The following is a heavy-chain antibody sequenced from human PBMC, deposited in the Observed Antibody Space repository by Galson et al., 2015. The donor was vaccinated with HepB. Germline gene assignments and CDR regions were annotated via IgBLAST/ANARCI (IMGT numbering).Heavy chain of an antibody. D-gene: IGHD3-10*01. CDR2: IYPGDSDT. CDR1: GYIFSNYW. V-gene: IGHV5-51*03. J-gene: IGHJ4*02. CDR3: ASRHSYFRSGTWYNVSDY. Sequence: QSGAEVKKPGESLKISCKGSGYIFSNYWIAWVRQMPGKGLEWLGVIYPGDSDTRYSPSFQGHVTISADKSITTAYLQWSSLKASDAAMYYCASRHSYFRSGTWYNVSDYWGQGTLVTVSS.